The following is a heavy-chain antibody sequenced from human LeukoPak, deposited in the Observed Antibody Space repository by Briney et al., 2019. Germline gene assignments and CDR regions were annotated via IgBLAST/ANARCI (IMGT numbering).Heavy chain of an antibody. CDR2: IYSGGST. D-gene: IGHD2-21*01. CDR1: GFTVSSNY. Sequence: GGSLRLSCAASGFTVSSNYMSWVRQAPGKGLEWVSVIYSGGSTYYADSVKGRFTISRDNSKNTLYLQMNSLRAEDTAVYYSAREHMRLNWFDPWGQGTLVTVSS. CDR3: AREHMRLNWFDP. V-gene: IGHV3-66*01. J-gene: IGHJ5*02.